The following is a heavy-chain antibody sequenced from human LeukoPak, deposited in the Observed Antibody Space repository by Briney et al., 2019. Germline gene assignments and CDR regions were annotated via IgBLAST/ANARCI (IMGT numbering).Heavy chain of an antibody. D-gene: IGHD6-19*01. CDR3: ARDGSSGWPTYYYYYYGMDV. CDR1: GFTFSSYA. J-gene: IGHJ6*02. V-gene: IGHV3-23*01. CDR2: VSSNGAKT. Sequence: GGSLRLSCAASGFTFSSYAITWVRQAPGKGLEWVSAVSSNGAKTYYVDSVKGRFTISRDNAKNSLYLQMNSLRAEDTAVYYCARDGSSGWPTYYYYYYGMDVWGQGTTVTVSS.